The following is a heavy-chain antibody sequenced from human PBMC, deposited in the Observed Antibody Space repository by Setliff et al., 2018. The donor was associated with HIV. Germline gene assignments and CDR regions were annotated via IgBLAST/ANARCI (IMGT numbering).Heavy chain of an antibody. Sequence: SETLSLTCTVSGGSISSSSYYWGWIRQPPGKGLEWIGSIYYSGATYYNPSLKNRVTISLDTSKSQFSLKLTSVTAADTALYYCASGRGAKGGYDYFGSWGQGTLVTGLL. V-gene: IGHV4-39*07. CDR1: GGSISSSSYY. CDR3: ASGRGAKGGYDYFGS. D-gene: IGHD5-12*01. CDR2: IYYSGAT. J-gene: IGHJ4*02.